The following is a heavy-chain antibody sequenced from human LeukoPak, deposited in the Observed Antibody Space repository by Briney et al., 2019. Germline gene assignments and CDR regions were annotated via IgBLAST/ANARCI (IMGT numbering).Heavy chain of an antibody. CDR1: GFTFSSYC. Sequence: GGSLRLSCAASGFTFSSYCMNWVRQAPGKGLEWVSSINSAGSYIYYADSMKGRFTISRDNAKKSLYLQMNSLRAEDTAVYYCARDLGGSGNLYFDYWGQGTLVTVSS. D-gene: IGHD3-10*01. CDR3: ARDLGGSGNLYFDY. V-gene: IGHV3-21*01. J-gene: IGHJ4*02. CDR2: INSAGSYI.